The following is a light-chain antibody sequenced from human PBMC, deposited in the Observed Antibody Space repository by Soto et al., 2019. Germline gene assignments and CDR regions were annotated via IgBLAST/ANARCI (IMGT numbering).Light chain of an antibody. J-gene: IGKJ1*01. CDR2: GAS. Sequence: EIVMTQSPATLSVSPGERATLSCRASQSVSSNLAWYQQKPGQAPRLLIYGASTRATGIPARFSGSGSGTEFTLTISSLQSEDFADYYCQQYNNRSLTFGQATKVDIK. CDR3: QQYNNRSLT. V-gene: IGKV3-15*01. CDR1: QSVSSN.